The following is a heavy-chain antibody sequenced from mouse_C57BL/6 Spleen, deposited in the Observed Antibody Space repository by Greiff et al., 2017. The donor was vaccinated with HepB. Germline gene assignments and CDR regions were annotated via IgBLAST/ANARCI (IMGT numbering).Heavy chain of an antibody. CDR3: ARRAAQATHYAMDY. Sequence: VQLQQSGPELVKPGASVKISCKASGYSFTGYYMNWVKQSPEKSLEWIGEINPSTGGTSYNQKFKAKATLTVDKSSSTAYMQLKSLTSEDSAVYYCARRAAQATHYAMDYWGQGTSVTVSS. D-gene: IGHD3-2*02. V-gene: IGHV1-42*01. J-gene: IGHJ4*01. CDR1: GYSFTGYY. CDR2: INPSTGGT.